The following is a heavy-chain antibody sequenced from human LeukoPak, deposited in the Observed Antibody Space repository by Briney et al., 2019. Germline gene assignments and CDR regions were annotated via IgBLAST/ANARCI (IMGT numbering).Heavy chain of an antibody. CDR3: ARHFPSGDYLNY. V-gene: IGHV4-39*01. CDR1: GGSISSTNNY. Sequence: TSETLSLTCTVSGGSISSTNNYWGWIRQPPGKGLEWIGSIFYSGSTNYNPSLKSRVTISVDMSKNQFSLKVSSVTATDTAVYYCARHFPSGDYLNYRGQGTLVTVSS. CDR2: IFYSGST. D-gene: IGHD4-17*01. J-gene: IGHJ4*02.